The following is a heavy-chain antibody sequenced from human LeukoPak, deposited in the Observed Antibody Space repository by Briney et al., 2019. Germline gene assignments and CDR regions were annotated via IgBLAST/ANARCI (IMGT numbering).Heavy chain of an antibody. CDR2: IYSGGNT. D-gene: IGHD1-26*01. CDR3: TRGVGDTYSNFDY. J-gene: IGHJ4*02. CDR1: GFTVGNNH. V-gene: IGHV3-66*01. Sequence: GGSLRLSCAASGFTVGNNHMNWVRQAPGKGLEWVSLIYSGGNTQYADSVKGRFTISRDNSKNTLYLQMNSLRAEDTAVFYCTRGVGDTYSNFDYWGQETQVTVSS.